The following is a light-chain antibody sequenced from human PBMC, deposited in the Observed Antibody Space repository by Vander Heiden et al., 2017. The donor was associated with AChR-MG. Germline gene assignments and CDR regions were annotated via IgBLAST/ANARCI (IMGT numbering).Light chain of an antibody. Sequence: QSALTQPASVSGSPGQSITTSCTGTSMDIVVYNLHSWDQRPPGTGPHLMIYDVTIRPSGVSNRFYGSKSSNTASLTISWLQAEDEANYYCSSYTSSSTLVFGGGTKLTVL. CDR3: SSYTSSSTLV. V-gene: IGLV2-14*03. CDR2: DVT. CDR1: SMDIVVYNL. J-gene: IGLJ2*01.